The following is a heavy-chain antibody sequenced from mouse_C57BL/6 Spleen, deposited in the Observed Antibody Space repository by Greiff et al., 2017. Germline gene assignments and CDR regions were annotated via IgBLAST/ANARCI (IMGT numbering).Heavy chain of an antibody. CDR3: ARGAYLDSSGYCAMDD. CDR2: IDPSDSYT. J-gene: IGHJ4*01. D-gene: IGHD3-2*02. Sequence: QVQLQQPGAELVRPGTSVKLSCKASGYTFTSYWMHWVKQRPGQGLEWIGVIDPSDSYTNYNQKFKGKATLTVDTSSSTAYMQLSSLTSQDSAVYYCARGAYLDSSGYCAMDDWGQGTSGTVSS. V-gene: IGHV1-59*01. CDR1: GYTFTSYW.